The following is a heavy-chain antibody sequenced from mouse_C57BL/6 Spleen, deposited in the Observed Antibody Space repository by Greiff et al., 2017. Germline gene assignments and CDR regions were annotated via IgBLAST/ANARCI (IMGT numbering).Heavy chain of an antibody. CDR3: ARLSFYDYDDYYAMDY. CDR2: IDPSDSET. J-gene: IGHJ4*01. V-gene: IGHV1-52*01. D-gene: IGHD2-4*01. CDR1: GYTFTSYW. Sequence: QVQLKQPGAELVRPGSSVKLSCKASGYTFTSYWMHWVKQRPIQGLEWIGNIDPSDSETHFNQKFKDKATLTVDKSSSTAYMQLSSLTSEDSAVYYCARLSFYDYDDYYAMDYWGQGTSVTVSS.